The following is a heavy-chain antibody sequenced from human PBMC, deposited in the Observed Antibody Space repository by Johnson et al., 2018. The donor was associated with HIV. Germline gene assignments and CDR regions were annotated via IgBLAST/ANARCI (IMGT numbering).Heavy chain of an antibody. J-gene: IGHJ3*02. CDR3: ARDRGYWDAVDS. D-gene: IGHD3-22*01. CDR2: ISSSGGTI. V-gene: IGHV3-11*04. CDR1: SFTFSDYY. Sequence: QVQLVESGGGLVKPGGSLRLSCAASSFTFSDYYMSWIRQTPGKGLEWVSYISSSGGTIYYADSVKGRFSISRDNAKNSLYLQMNSLRAEDTAVYYCARDRGYWDAVDSWGQGTMVTVSS.